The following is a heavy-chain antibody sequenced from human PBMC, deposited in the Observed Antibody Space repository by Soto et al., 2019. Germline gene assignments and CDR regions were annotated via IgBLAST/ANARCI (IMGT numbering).Heavy chain of an antibody. CDR3: ARRRDPPKYSDF. CDR2: ISFSGNTI. Sequence: GGSLRLSCAASGFTFDDYGVNWVRQAPGKRLEWVSFISFSGNTIYYADSVRGRFTISRDNAKSTLFLQMNSLRDDDTATYYCARRRDPPKYSDFWGRGTLVTVYS. J-gene: IGHJ4*02. CDR1: GFTFDDYG. D-gene: IGHD5-18*01. V-gene: IGHV3-48*02.